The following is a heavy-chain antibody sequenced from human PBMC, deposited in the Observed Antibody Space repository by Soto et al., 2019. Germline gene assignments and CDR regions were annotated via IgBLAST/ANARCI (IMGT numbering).Heavy chain of an antibody. D-gene: IGHD3-3*01. V-gene: IGHV3-7*03. CDR2: IKQDGSEK. J-gene: IGHJ4*02. CDR3: ASRVPDVAYYGVFDY. CDR1: GLTVSGHW. Sequence: GGSLRLSCAASGLTVSGHWMTWVRQAPGKGLEWVANIKQDGSEKYYVDSVKGRFTISRDNAKNSVFLQMNSLTVEDTAMYYCASRVPDVAYYGVFDYWGQGTLVTVSS.